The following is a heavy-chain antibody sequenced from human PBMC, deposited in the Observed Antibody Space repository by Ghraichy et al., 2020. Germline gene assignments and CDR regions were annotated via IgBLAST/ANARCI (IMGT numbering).Heavy chain of an antibody. D-gene: IGHD2-15*01. CDR2: IKQDGRDI. CDR1: GFTFSRHY. CDR3: ARELGYCSGDSCQTDFDY. V-gene: IGHV3-7*03. J-gene: IGHJ4*02. Sequence: GWSLRLSCAASGFTFSRHYMSWVRQAPGKGLEWVANIKQDGRDIFYVDSVKGRFTISRDNAKSSVYLQMESLRVEDTAVYFCARELGYCSGDSCQTDFDYWGQGTLVTVSS.